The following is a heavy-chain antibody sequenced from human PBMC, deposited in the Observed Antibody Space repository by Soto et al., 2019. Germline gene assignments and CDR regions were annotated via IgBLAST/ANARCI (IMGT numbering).Heavy chain of an antibody. CDR1: GYTFTSYA. CDR2: INAGNGNT. V-gene: IGHV1-3*01. J-gene: IGHJ6*02. CDR3: ASYSSSWYALDYYYGMDV. Sequence: ASVKVSCKASGYTFTSYAMHWVRQAPGQRLEWMGWINAGNGNTKYSQKFQGRVTITRDTSASTAYMELSSLRSEDTAVYYCASYSSSWYALDYYYGMDVWGQGTTVTVSS. D-gene: IGHD6-13*01.